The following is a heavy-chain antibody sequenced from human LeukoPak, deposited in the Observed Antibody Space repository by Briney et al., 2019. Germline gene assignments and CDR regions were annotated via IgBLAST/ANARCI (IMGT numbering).Heavy chain of an antibody. CDR1: GFTFSSYA. D-gene: IGHD3-3*01. CDR3: ASGYYDFWSGYYLGGFDY. CDR2: ISYDGSNK. V-gene: IGHV3-30*01. Sequence: PGGSLRLSCAASGFTFSSYAMHWVRQAPGKGLEWVAVISYDGSNKYYADSVKGRFTISGDNSKNTLYLQMNSLRAEDTAVYYCASGYYDFWSGYYLGGFDYWGQGTLVTVSS. J-gene: IGHJ4*02.